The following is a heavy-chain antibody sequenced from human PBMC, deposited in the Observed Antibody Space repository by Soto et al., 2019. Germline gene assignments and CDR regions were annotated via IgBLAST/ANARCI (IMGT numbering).Heavy chain of an antibody. D-gene: IGHD3-16*02. Sequence: EVQLVESGGGLVKPGGSLRLSCAASGFTFSNAWMNWVRQAPGKGLEWVGRIKSKTDGGTTDYAAPVKGRFTISRDDSKNTLYLQITSLKNVDTAVYYCTTASMFGGVIGPSYWGQGTLVTVSS. J-gene: IGHJ4*02. CDR1: GFTFSNAW. V-gene: IGHV3-15*07. CDR3: TTASMFGGVIGPSY. CDR2: IKSKTDGGTT.